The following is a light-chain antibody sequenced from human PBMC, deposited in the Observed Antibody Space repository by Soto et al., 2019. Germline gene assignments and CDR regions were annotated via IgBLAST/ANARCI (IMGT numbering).Light chain of an antibody. Sequence: ESVLTQSPGTLSLSPGERATLSCRASQSVSSNYLAWYQQKPGQAPRLLIYGASTRATGIPDRFSGSGSGTDFPRTISRLEPEDSAVYYCQQYGSSPTWTFGQGAKVEIK. CDR3: QQYGSSPTWT. CDR2: GAS. J-gene: IGKJ1*01. V-gene: IGKV3-20*01. CDR1: QSVSSNY.